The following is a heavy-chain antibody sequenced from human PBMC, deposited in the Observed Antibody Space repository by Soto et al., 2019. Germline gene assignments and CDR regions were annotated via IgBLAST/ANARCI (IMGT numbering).Heavy chain of an antibody. CDR1: GGSFSGYY. D-gene: IGHD2-15*01. CDR3: ARRRVLRVVAAPPYWFVP. J-gene: IGHJ5*02. CDR2: INHSGST. V-gene: IGHV4-34*01. Sequence: PSETLSLTCAVYGGSFSGYYWSWIRQPPGKGLEWIGEINHSGSTNYNPSLKSRVTISVDTSKNQFSLKLSSVTAADTAVYYCARRRVLRVVAAPPYWFVPRGQGTLVTVSS.